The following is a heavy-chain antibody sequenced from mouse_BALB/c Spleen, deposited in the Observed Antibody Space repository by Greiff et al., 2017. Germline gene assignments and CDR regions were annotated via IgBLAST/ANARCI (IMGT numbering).Heavy chain of an antibody. Sequence: VQLQQSGPELVKPGASVKMSCKASGYTFTSYYIHWVKQRPGQGLEWIGWIYPGDGSTKYNEKFKGKTTLTADKSSSTAYMLLSSLTSEDSAIYFCARTVRDYYAMDYWGQGTSVTVSS. V-gene: IGHV1S56*01. CDR1: GYTFTSYY. CDR3: ARTVRDYYAMDY. J-gene: IGHJ4*01. D-gene: IGHD3-3*01. CDR2: IYPGDGST.